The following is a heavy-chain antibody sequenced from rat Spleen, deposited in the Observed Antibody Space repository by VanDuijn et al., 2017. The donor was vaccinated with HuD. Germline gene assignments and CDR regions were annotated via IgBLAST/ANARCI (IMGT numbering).Heavy chain of an antibody. J-gene: IGHJ3*01. V-gene: IGHV5-27*01. Sequence: EVQLVESGGGLVQPGRSLKLSCAASGFTFSNYYMAWVRQAPTKGLEWVAYISAGGVSTYYRDSVKGRFTISRDTAQNTLYLQMNSLRSEDTATYYCARHPCAYWGQGTLVTVSS. CDR2: ISAGGVST. CDR1: GFTFSNYY. CDR3: ARHPCAY. D-gene: IGHD3-8*01.